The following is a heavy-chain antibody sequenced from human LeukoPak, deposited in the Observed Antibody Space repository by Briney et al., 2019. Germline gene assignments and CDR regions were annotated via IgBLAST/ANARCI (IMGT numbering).Heavy chain of an antibody. D-gene: IGHD1-7*01. J-gene: IGHJ4*02. CDR2: ISGSGGST. Sequence: GGSLRLSCAASGFTFSSYAMSWVRQAPGKGLEWVSAISGSGGSTYYADSVKGRFTISRDSSKNTLYLQMDSLRAEDTAVYYCAKDITGTTRFDYWGQGTLVTVSS. V-gene: IGHV3-23*01. CDR1: GFTFSSYA. CDR3: AKDITGTTRFDY.